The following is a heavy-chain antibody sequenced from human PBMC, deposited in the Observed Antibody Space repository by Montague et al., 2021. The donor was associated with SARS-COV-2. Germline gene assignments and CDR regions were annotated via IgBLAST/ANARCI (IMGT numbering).Heavy chain of an antibody. D-gene: IGHD3-10*01. CDR1: GGSFSGYY. CDR3: ARGKRILLWFGELLSGGDYYGMDV. Sequence: SETLSLTCAVYGGSFSGYYWSWIRQPPGKGLEWIGEIIHSGSTNYNPSLKSRVTISVDTSKNQLSLKLSSVTAADTAVYYCARGKRILLWFGELLSGGDYYGMDVWGQGTTDTVSS. J-gene: IGHJ6*02. V-gene: IGHV4-34*01. CDR2: IIHSGST.